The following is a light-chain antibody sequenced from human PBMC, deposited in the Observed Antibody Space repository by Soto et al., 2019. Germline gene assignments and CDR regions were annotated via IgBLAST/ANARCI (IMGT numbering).Light chain of an antibody. V-gene: IGLV1-51*02. CDR1: NSNIGKNY. CDR3: GTWDSGLSGFV. Sequence: QSVLTQPPSVSAAPGQKVTISCSGSNSNIGKNYVYWYQQFPGAAPKLLMYENAKRASGIPDRFSGSKSGTAATLAITGIQTVDEADYYCGTWDSGLSGFVFGTGTKLTVL. CDR2: ENA. J-gene: IGLJ1*01.